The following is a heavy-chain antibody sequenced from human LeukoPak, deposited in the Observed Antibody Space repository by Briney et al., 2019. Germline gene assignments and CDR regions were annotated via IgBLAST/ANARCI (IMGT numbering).Heavy chain of an antibody. CDR3: ARADPYDSSGYYSPRTRTEFDY. V-gene: IGHV1-2*02. CDR2: INPNSGGT. J-gene: IGHJ4*02. D-gene: IGHD3-22*01. CDR1: GYTFTGYY. Sequence: ASVKVSCKASGYTFTGYYMHWVRQAPGQGLEWMGWINPNSGGTNYAQKFQGRVTMTRDTSISTAYMELSRLRSDDTAVYYCARADPYDSSGYYSPRTRTEFDYWGQGTLVTVSS.